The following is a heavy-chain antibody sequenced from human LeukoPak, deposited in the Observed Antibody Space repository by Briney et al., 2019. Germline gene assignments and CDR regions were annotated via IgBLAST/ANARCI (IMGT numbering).Heavy chain of an antibody. CDR2: ISSHSRTI. J-gene: IGHJ4*02. V-gene: IGHV3-48*01. CDR3: ASLLRDILPFFDY. CDR1: GLTFSTYS. Sequence: PGGSLRLSCAASGLTFSTYSINWVRQAPGKGLEWVSYISSHSRTIYYADSVKGRFTISRDNAKNSLFLQMDSLRAEDTAVYYCASLLRDILPFFDYWGQGTLVTVSS.